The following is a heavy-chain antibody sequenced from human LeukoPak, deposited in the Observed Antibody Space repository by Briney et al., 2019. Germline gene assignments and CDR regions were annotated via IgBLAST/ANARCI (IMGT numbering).Heavy chain of an antibody. V-gene: IGHV3-23*01. CDR2: ISGSGGST. CDR1: GFTFSSYA. CDR3: AKPFSAGRWNYFDY. D-gene: IGHD1-26*01. Sequence: PGGSLRLSCAASGFTFSSYAMSWVRQAPGKGLEWVSAISGSGGSTYYADSVKGRFTIFRDNSKNTLYLQMNSLRAEDTAVYYCAKPFSAGRWNYFDYWGQGTLVTVSS. J-gene: IGHJ4*02.